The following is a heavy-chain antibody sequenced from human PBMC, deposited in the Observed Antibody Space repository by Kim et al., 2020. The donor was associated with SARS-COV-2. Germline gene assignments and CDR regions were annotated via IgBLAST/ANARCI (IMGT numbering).Heavy chain of an antibody. J-gene: IGHJ6*02. V-gene: IGHV4-34*01. D-gene: IGHD3-10*01. CDR3: ARGRSSLLWFGDLGMDV. CDR1: GGSFSGYY. Sequence: SETLSLTCAVYGGSFSGYYWSWIRQPPGKGLEWIGEINHSGSTNYNPSLKSRVTISVDTSKNQFSLKLSSVTAADTAVYYCARGRSSLLWFGDLGMDVWGQGTTVTVSS. CDR2: INHSGST.